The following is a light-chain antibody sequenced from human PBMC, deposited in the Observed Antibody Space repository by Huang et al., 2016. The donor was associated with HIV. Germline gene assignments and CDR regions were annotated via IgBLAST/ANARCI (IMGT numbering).Light chain of an antibody. V-gene: IGKV1-39*01. CDR3: QQNYNTPRT. Sequence: DIQMTQSQSSLSESVGDTVSITCRASQNLNTYLNWYQQKPGKAPKLLIYGASSLHSGVPSRFSGSGSGTDFTLTISSLQREDLATYYCQQNYNTPRTFGQGTKVEIK. J-gene: IGKJ1*01. CDR1: QNLNTY. CDR2: GAS.